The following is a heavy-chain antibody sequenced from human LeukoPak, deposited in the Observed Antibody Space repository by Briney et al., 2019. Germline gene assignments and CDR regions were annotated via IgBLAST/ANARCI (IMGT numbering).Heavy chain of an antibody. D-gene: IGHD3-10*02. CDR2: ISSSGSDT. CDR3: AELGITMIGGV. J-gene: IGHJ6*04. Sequence: GGSLRLSCAASGFTFSNYEMHWVRQAPGKGLEWVSYISSSGSDTYYADSVKGRFTISRDNAKNSLYLHMNSLRAEDTAVYYCAELGITMIGGVWGKGTTVTISS. CDR1: GFTFSNYE. V-gene: IGHV3-48*03.